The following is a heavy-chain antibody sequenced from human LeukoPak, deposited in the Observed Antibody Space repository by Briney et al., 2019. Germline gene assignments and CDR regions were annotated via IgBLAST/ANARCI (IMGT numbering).Heavy chain of an antibody. CDR2: ISSRSNAI. Sequence: PGGSLRLSCAASGFTFNSHHMNWVRRAPGKGLEWVSYISSRSNAIYYADSVKGRFTVSRDNARTSLFLQMNSLRDEDTAVYYCARGCPNWGIDCWDQGTLVTVSS. CDR1: GFTFNSHH. J-gene: IGHJ4*02. D-gene: IGHD7-27*01. CDR3: ARGCPNWGIDC. V-gene: IGHV3-48*02.